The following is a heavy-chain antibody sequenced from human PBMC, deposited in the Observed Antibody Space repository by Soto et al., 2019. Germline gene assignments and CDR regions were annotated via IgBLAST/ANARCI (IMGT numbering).Heavy chain of an antibody. Sequence: PSETLSLTCSDSGDSIHVGGYYSTWIRQRPGKGLEWRGYIYYTGKTYYNPSLESRLTMSVDRSKNQFSLRLTSVTAADTAVYFCGRDLTSNANCIDPWGQGTLVTVSS. D-gene: IGHD2-2*01. CDR1: GDSIHVGGYY. CDR2: IYYTGKT. J-gene: IGHJ5*02. V-gene: IGHV4-30-4*01. CDR3: GRDLTSNANCIDP.